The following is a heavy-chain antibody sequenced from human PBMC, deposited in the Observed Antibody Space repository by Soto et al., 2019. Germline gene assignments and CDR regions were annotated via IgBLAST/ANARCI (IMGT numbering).Heavy chain of an antibody. CDR1: GYTFSSYA. V-gene: IGHV1-3*01. CDR2: IHAGDGNT. D-gene: IGHD2-15*01. J-gene: IGHJ4*02. Sequence: ASVKVSCKASGYTFSSYAIHWVRQAPGQGLEWMGWIHAGDGNTKYSQSFQGRVTISRDTSATTAYMELNSLRSEDTAVYYCARGVAFLDYWGQGTLVTVSS. CDR3: ARGVAFLDY.